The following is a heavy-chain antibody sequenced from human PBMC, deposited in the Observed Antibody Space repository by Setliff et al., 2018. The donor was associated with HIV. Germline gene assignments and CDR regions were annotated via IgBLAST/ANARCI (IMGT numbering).Heavy chain of an antibody. Sequence: GASVKVSCKASGGTFSSYAISWVRQAPGQGLEWMGRIIPIFGTANYAQKFQGRVTITADKSTSTAYMELSSLRSEDTAVYYCARDGGSFYLGYYYYHGMDVWGQGTTVTVSS. CDR2: IIPIFGTA. V-gene: IGHV1-69*06. J-gene: IGHJ6*01. D-gene: IGHD3-10*01. CDR1: GGTFSSYA. CDR3: ARDGGSFYLGYYYYHGMDV.